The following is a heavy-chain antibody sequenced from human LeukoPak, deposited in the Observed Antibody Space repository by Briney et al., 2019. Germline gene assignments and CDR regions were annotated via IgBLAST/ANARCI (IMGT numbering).Heavy chain of an antibody. J-gene: IGHJ4*02. Sequence: SETLSLTCSVSGYSITSGYYWGWIRQPPGKGLEWIGRINYSGSTYYNPSLKSRVTISVDTSKNQFSLKLSSVTAAETAVYYCAGYGYSNLDYWGQGTLVTVSS. CDR2: INYSGST. CDR1: GYSITSGYY. CDR3: AGYGYSNLDY. V-gene: IGHV4-38-2*02. D-gene: IGHD5-12*01.